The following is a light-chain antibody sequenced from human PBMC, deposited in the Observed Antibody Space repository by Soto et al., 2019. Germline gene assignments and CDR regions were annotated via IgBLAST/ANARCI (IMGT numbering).Light chain of an antibody. CDR2: DTS. J-gene: IGLJ3*02. CDR3: LLSYTGARV. CDR1: TGPVTSGHY. Sequence: QAVVTQEPSLTVFPGGTVTLTCGSSTGPVTSGHYPYWFQQKPGQATRTLIYDTSNKHSWTPARFSGSLLGGKAALTLSGAQPEDEADYYCLLSYTGARVFGGGTKLTVL. V-gene: IGLV7-46*01.